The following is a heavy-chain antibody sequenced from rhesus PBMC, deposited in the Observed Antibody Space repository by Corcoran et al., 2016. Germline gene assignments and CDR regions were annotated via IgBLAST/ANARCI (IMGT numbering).Heavy chain of an antibody. V-gene: IGHV3S16*01. D-gene: IGHD3-22*01. J-gene: IGHJ4*01. CDR2: NSSARRYI. CDR1: GFTFSSSG. CDR3: TSSLEYFDY. Sequence: EVQLVESGGGLVQPGGSLSLSCAASGFTFSSSGMGWVRQDPGKGLEWVSSNSSARRYIYYADSVKGRCTIYRDNAKNSLSLQMNSLRAEDTAVYYCTSSLEYFDYWGQGVLVTVSS.